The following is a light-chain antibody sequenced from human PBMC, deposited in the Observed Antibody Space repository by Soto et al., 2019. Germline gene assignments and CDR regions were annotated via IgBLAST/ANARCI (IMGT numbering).Light chain of an antibody. CDR2: EVS. J-gene: IGLJ2*01. V-gene: IGLV2-14*01. CDR1: SSDVGGYNY. Sequence: QSALTQPASVSGSPGQSITISCTGASSDVGGYNYVSWYQQHPGKVPKLMIYEVSNRPSGVSNRFSGSKSGNTASLTISGLQAEDEADYYCSSYTSSRIVVFGGGTKPTVL. CDR3: SSYTSSRIVV.